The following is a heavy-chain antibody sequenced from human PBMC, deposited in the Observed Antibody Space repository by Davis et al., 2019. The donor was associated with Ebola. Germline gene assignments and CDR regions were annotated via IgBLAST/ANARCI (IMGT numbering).Heavy chain of an antibody. V-gene: IGHV4-39*07. CDR1: GGSTSSYY. CDR2: IYYSGST. Sequence: SETLSLTCTVSGGSTSSYYWGWIRQPPGKGLEWIGSIYYSGSTNYNPSLKSRVTISVDTSKNQFSLKLSSVTAADTAVYYCARGPFSAIFGVVTIYFDYWGQGTLVTVSS. D-gene: IGHD3-3*01. CDR3: ARGPFSAIFGVVTIYFDY. J-gene: IGHJ4*02.